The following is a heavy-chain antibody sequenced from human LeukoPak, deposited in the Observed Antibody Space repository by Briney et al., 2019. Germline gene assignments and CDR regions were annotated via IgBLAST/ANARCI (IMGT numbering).Heavy chain of an antibody. V-gene: IGHV3-11*01. J-gene: IGHJ6*02. D-gene: IGHD2-2*01. Sequence: GGSLGLSCAASGFTFSYHWMTWVRQAPGKGLEWVSYISSSGSTIYYADSVKGRFTISRDNAKNSLYLQMNSLRAEDTAVYYCARDDLGYCSSTSCPTYYYYYGMDVWGQGTTVTVSS. CDR3: ARDDLGYCSSTSCPTYYYYYGMDV. CDR2: ISSSGSTI. CDR1: GFTFSYHW.